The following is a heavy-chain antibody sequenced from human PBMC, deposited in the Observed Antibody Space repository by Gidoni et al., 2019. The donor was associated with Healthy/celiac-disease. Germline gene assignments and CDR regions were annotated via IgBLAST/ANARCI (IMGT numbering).Heavy chain of an antibody. CDR2: INPSGGST. Sequence: QVQLVQSGAEVKKPGASVKVSCKASGSTVTSYYIHWVRQAPGQGLEWMGIINPSGGSTSYAQKFQGRVTMTRDTSTSTVYMELSSLRSEDTAVYYCARVSKNWGNDYWGQGTLVTVSS. V-gene: IGHV1-46*01. D-gene: IGHD7-27*01. J-gene: IGHJ4*02. CDR3: ARVSKNWGNDY. CDR1: GSTVTSYY.